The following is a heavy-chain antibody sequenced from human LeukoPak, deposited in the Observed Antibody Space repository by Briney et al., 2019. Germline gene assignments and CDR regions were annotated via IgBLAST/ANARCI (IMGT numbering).Heavy chain of an antibody. CDR1: GGTFSSHA. V-gene: IGHV1-69*05. CDR2: IIPIFGTA. CDR3: APAPITMVRGVITSDAFDI. J-gene: IGHJ3*02. Sequence: ASVKVSCKASGGTFSSHAISWVRQAPGQGLEWMGRIIPIFGTANYAQKFQGRVTITTDESTSTAYMELSSLRSEDTAVYYCAPAPITMVRGVITSDAFDIWGQGTMVTVSS. D-gene: IGHD3-10*01.